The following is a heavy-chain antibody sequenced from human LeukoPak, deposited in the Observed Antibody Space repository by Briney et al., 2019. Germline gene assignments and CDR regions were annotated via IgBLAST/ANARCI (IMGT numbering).Heavy chain of an antibody. J-gene: IGHJ6*03. V-gene: IGHV3-74*01. Sequence: GGSLRLSCAASGFTFSSYWMHWVRQAPGKGLVWVSRINSDGSSTSYADSVKGRYTISRDNAKNTLYLQMNSQRAEDTAVYYCARDRFSGYTNYYMDVWGKGTTVTVSS. D-gene: IGHD3-22*01. CDR2: INSDGSST. CDR3: ARDRFSGYTNYYMDV. CDR1: GFTFSSYW.